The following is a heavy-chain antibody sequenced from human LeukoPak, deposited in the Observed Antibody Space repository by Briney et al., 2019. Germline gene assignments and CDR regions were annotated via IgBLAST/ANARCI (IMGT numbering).Heavy chain of an antibody. CDR2: INSNSGGT. CDR1: GYTFTGYY. D-gene: IGHD3-9*01. Sequence: GASVKVSCKASGYTFTGYYMHWVRQAPGQGLEWMGWINSNSGGTNYAQKFQGWVTMTRDTSISTAYMELSRLRSADTAGYYCARDLTYYDILTGYPSPGYYWGQGTLVTVSS. J-gene: IGHJ4*02. CDR3: ARDLTYYDILTGYPSPGYY. V-gene: IGHV1-2*04.